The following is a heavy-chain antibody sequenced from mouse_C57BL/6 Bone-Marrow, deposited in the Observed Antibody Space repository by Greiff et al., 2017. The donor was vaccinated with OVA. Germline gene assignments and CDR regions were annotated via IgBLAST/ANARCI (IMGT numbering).Heavy chain of an antibody. J-gene: IGHJ2*01. V-gene: IGHV1-64*01. D-gene: IGHD1-1*01. CDR3: ARFYYYGSRGDYFDY. Sequence: VKLQQPGAELVKPGASVKLSCKASGYTFTSYWMHWVKQRPGQGLEWIGMIHPNSGSTNYNEKFKSKATLTVDKSSSTAYMQLSSLTSEDSAVYYCARFYYYGSRGDYFDYWGQGTTLTVSS. CDR1: GYTFTSYW. CDR2: IHPNSGST.